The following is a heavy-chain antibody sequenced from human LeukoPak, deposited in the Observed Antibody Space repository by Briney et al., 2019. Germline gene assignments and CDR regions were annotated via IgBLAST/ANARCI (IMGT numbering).Heavy chain of an antibody. V-gene: IGHV3-21*01. CDR1: GFTFSSYS. Sequence: NPGGSLRLSCAASGFTFSSYSMNWVRQAPGKGLEWVSSISSSSSYIYYADSVKGRFTISRDNAKNSLYLQMNSLRAEDTAVYYCAREVAAAADFDYWGQGTLVTVSS. J-gene: IGHJ4*02. CDR2: ISSSSSYI. CDR3: AREVAAAADFDY. D-gene: IGHD6-13*01.